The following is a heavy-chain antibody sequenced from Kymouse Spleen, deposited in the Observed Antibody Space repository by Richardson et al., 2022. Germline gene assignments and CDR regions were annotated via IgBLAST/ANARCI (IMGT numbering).Heavy chain of an antibody. CDR1: GFTFSDYY. D-gene: IGHD3-3*01. CDR3: ARDYDFWSGYYTGKYYYYGMDV. Sequence: QVQLVESGGGLVKPGGSLRLSCAASGFTFSDYYMSWIRQAPGKGLEWVSYISSSGSTIYYADSVKGRFTISRDNAKNSLYLQMNSLRAEDTAVYYCARDYDFWSGYYTGKYYYYGMDVWGQGTTVTVSS. V-gene: IGHV3-11*01. CDR2: ISSSGSTI. J-gene: IGHJ6*02.